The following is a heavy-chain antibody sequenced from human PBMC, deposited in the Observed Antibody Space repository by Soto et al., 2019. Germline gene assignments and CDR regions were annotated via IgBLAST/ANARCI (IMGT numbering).Heavy chain of an antibody. D-gene: IGHD3-3*01. Sequence: EVQLVESGGGLVQPGGSLRLSCAASGFTFSSYSMNWVRQAPGKGLEWVSYISSSSSTIYYADSVKGRFTISRDNAKNSLYLQMNSLRDEDTAVYYCATLFQFHDYDFWSGYYIMDHAGGMDVWGQGTTVTVSS. CDR2: ISSSSSTI. CDR1: GFTFSSYS. CDR3: ATLFQFHDYDFWSGYYIMDHAGGMDV. J-gene: IGHJ6*02. V-gene: IGHV3-48*02.